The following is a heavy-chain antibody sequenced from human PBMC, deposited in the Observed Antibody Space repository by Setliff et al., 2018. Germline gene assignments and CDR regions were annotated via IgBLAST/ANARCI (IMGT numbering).Heavy chain of an antibody. D-gene: IGHD2-15*01. CDR1: GYTFTAYY. Sequence: ASVKVSCKASGYTFTAYYMHWVRQAPGQGLEWMGWINPGSGATDLAQRFQGRVTMTRDTSISTAYMGLSSLRSDDTAVYYCARGAPGRYCSGGSCSYFDYWGQGILVTVSS. CDR2: INPGSGAT. J-gene: IGHJ4*02. V-gene: IGHV1-2*02. CDR3: ARGAPGRYCSGGSCSYFDY.